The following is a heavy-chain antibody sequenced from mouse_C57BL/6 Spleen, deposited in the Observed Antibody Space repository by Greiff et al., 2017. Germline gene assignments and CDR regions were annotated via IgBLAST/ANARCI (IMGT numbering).Heavy chain of an antibody. Sequence: QVQLKQSGAELVRPGTSVNVSCKASGYAFTNYLIEWVKQRPGQGLEWIGVINPGSGGTNYNEKFKGKATLTADTYSSTTYMQLSSLTSEDSAVYFCARGIDYGYDGAFDYWGQGTTLTVSS. CDR1: GYAFTNYL. CDR2: INPGSGGT. J-gene: IGHJ2*01. D-gene: IGHD2-2*01. V-gene: IGHV1-54*01. CDR3: ARGIDYGYDGAFDY.